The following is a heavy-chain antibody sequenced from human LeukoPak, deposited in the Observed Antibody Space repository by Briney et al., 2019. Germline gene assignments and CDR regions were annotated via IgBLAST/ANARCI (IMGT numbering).Heavy chain of an antibody. CDR2: INHSGST. V-gene: IGHV4-34*01. CDR3: ARANPRVIRGGLYFDY. CDR1: GGSFSGYY. Sequence: SETLSLTCAVYGGSFSGYYWSWVRQPPGKGLEWIGEINHSGSTNYNPSLKSRVTISVDTSKNQFSLKLSPVTAADTAVYYCARANPRVIRGGLYFDYWGQGTLVTVSS. J-gene: IGHJ4*02. D-gene: IGHD2-15*01.